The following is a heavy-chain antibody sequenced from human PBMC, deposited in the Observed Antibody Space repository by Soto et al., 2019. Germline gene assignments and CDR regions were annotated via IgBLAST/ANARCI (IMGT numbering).Heavy chain of an antibody. CDR2: IYNSGSP. J-gene: IGHJ4*02. CDR3: GRGTQGGYCSGGSCYSENDS. Sequence: QVQLQESGPGLVKPSETLSLTCTVSGGSISSYYWSWIRQPPGRGLEWIGHIYNSGSPNYNPSLKSRVTISLDTSKNQFSLKLSSVTAADTAVYYCGRGTQGGYCSGGSCYSENDSWGQGALVTVSS. CDR1: GGSISSYY. V-gene: IGHV4-59*01. D-gene: IGHD2-15*01.